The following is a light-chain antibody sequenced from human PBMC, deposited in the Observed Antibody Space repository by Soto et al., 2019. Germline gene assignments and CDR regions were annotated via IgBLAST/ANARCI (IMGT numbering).Light chain of an antibody. Sequence: EDVLTQSQGTLSLSPGETATLSFRASQSVSSTYLAWYQQKPGQAPRLLIYGASSRATGIPDRFSGSGSGTDFTLTISRLEPEDFAMYYCQQFDRSRWTFGQGTK. CDR3: QQFDRSRWT. V-gene: IGKV3-20*01. CDR1: QSVSSTY. CDR2: GAS. J-gene: IGKJ1*01.